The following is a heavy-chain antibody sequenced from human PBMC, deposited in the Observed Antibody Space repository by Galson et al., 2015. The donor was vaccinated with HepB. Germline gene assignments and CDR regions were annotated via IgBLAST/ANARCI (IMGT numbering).Heavy chain of an antibody. CDR3: ARVGVREYSSSRSFDY. CDR2: INPSGGST. CDR1: GYTFTSYY. V-gene: IGHV1-46*01. J-gene: IGHJ4*02. Sequence: SVKVSCKASGYTFTSYYMHWVRQAPGQGLEWMGIINPSGGSTSYAQKFQGRVTMTRDTSTSTVYMELSSLRSEDTAVYYCARVGVREYSSSRSFDYWGQGTLVTVSS. D-gene: IGHD6-13*01.